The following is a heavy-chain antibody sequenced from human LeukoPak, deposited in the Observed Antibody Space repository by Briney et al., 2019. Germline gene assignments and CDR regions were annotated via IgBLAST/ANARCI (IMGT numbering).Heavy chain of an antibody. CDR2: IYYSGST. CDR1: GDSITSGRYF. J-gene: IGHJ3*02. CDR3: ARFVDIVAKLAFDI. V-gene: IGHV4-39*01. D-gene: IGHD5-12*01. Sequence: SETLSLTCTVSGDSITSGRYFWSWIRQPPGKGLEWIGSIYYSGSTYYNPSLKSRVTISVDTSKNQFSLKLSSVTAADTAVYYCARFVDIVAKLAFDIWGQGTMVTVSS.